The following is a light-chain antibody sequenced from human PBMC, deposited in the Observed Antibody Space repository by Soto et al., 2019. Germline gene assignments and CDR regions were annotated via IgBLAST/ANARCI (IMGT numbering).Light chain of an antibody. CDR1: QSLSSSF. V-gene: IGKV3-20*01. Sequence: EIVLTQSPGTLSLSPGQRVTLSCRASQSLSSSFLAWYQQKPGQAPRLLIYGASSRASGIPDRFRGSGSGTDFTLTISRLEPEDFAVYYCQQYANSHGTFGQGTKVDIK. CDR2: GAS. CDR3: QQYANSHGT. J-gene: IGKJ1*01.